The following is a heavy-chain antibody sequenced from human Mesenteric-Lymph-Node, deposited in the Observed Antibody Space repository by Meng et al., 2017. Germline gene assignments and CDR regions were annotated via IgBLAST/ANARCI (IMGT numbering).Heavy chain of an antibody. J-gene: IGHJ4*02. CDR1: GFTFSSYS. V-gene: IGHV3-9*01. D-gene: IGHD6-19*01. CDR2: ISWNSGSI. CDR3: AKDMGIAVAGNTDY. Sequence: SLKISCAASGFTFSSYSMNWVRQAPGKGLEWVSGISWNSGSIGYADSVKGRFTISRDNAKNSLYLQMNSLRAEDTALYYCAKDMGIAVAGNTDYWGQGTLVTVSS.